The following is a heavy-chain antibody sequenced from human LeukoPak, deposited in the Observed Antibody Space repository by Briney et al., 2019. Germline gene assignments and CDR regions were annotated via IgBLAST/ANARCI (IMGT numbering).Heavy chain of an antibody. CDR1: DYPFTRYG. CDR3: ARMELRLSGGFDP. D-gene: IGHD1-7*01. V-gene: IGHV1-18*01. CDR2: SSAYNGNT. Sequence: ASVNVSFTASDYPFTRYGVTWVRQAPGQGLEWMGWSSAYNGNTKYPQNLRGRVTMTTDTSTNTAYMELRSLRSDDTAVYYCARMELRLSGGFDPWGQGTLVTGSS. J-gene: IGHJ5*02.